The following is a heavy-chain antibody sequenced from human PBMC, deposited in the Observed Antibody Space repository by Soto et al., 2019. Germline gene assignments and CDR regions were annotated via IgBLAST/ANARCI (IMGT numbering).Heavy chain of an antibody. D-gene: IGHD3-10*01. J-gene: IGHJ6*03. CDR1: GGTFSNYT. V-gene: IGHV1-69*02. CDR2: IIPILGIA. CDR3: AKVSEMGSMTVGYYYYMDV. Sequence: QVQLVQSGSEVKKSGSSVKVSCKASGGTFSNYTISWVRQAPGQGLEWMGRIIPILGIANYPQKFQGRVTITADKSTNTAYLELSSLRYEDTAMYYCAKVSEMGSMTVGYYYYMDVWGKGTTVTVSS.